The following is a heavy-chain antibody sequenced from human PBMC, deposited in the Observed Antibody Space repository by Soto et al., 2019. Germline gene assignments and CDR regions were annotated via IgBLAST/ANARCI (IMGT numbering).Heavy chain of an antibody. D-gene: IGHD6-13*01. Sequence: GGSLRLSCAASGFTFSNAWMSWVRQAPGKGLEWVGRIKSKTDGGTTDYAAPVKGRFTISRDDSKNTLYLQMNSLKTEDTAVYYCTTYLVSSWLYYFDYWGQGTLVTVSS. J-gene: IGHJ4*02. CDR1: GFTFSNAW. CDR2: IKSKTDGGTT. V-gene: IGHV3-15*01. CDR3: TTYLVSSWLYYFDY.